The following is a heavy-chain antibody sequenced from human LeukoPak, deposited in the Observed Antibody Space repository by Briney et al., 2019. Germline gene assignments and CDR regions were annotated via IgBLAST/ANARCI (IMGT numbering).Heavy chain of an antibody. CDR1: GFTFSTYA. CDR3: VKDRSDSSSWYGQFEY. J-gene: IGHJ4*02. CDR2: MSGSGGST. Sequence: GGSLRLSCAASGFTFSTYAMNWVRQAPGKGLEWVSAMSGSGGSTYYADSVKGRFTISRDNSKNTLNLQMNSLRAEDTAVFYCVKDRSDSSSWYGQFEYWGQGTLVTVSS. D-gene: IGHD6-13*01. V-gene: IGHV3-23*01.